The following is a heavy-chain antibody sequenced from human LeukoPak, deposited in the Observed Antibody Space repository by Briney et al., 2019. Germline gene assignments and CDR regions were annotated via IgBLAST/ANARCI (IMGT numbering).Heavy chain of an antibody. V-gene: IGHV4-39*07. CDR1: GGSISSSSYY. Sequence: PSETLSLTCTVSGGSISSSSYYWGWIRQPPGKGLEWIGSIDYSGSTNYNPSLKSRVTISVDTSKNQFSLKLSSVTAADTAVYYCARGRTWIQLWLGVRGFDYWGQGTLVTVSS. CDR2: IDYSGST. D-gene: IGHD5-18*01. CDR3: ARGRTWIQLWLGVRGFDY. J-gene: IGHJ4*02.